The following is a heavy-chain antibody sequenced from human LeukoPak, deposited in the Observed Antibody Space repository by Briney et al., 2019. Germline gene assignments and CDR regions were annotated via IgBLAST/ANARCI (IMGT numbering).Heavy chain of an antibody. J-gene: IGHJ3*01. CDR2: ISRTT. V-gene: IGHV3-48*01. Sequence: GGSLRLSCAASGFTFSSYSMNWVRQAPGKGLEWVSYISRTTSYADSVKGRFTISRDNAKSSLYLQMNSLRAEDTAVYYCARDTDYASDVWGQGTMVTVSS. CDR3: ARDTDYASDV. CDR1: GFTFSSYS.